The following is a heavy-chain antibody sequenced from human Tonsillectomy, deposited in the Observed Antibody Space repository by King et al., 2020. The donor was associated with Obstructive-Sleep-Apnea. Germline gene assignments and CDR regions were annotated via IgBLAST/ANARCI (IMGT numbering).Heavy chain of an antibody. V-gene: IGHV1-69*01. J-gene: IGHJ3*01. CDR2: IMPILGTP. CDR1: GGTFSSFA. CDR3: ARGNALDV. Sequence: QLVQSGAEVKKPGSSVKVSCKASGGTFSSFAINWVRQVPGEGLEWMGGIMPILGTPNYAQKFQGRVTITAADESTGTAYMELSRLRSEDTAVYYCARGNALDVWGQGTMVTVSS.